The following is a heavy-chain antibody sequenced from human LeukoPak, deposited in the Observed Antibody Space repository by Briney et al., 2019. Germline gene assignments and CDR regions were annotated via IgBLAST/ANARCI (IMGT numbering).Heavy chain of an antibody. CDR1: GGSISSYY. D-gene: IGHD3-22*01. CDR2: IYYSGST. CDR3: ARLAYYYDSSGYLLVGSAFDI. J-gene: IGHJ3*02. V-gene: IGHV4-59*08. Sequence: PSETLSLTCTVSGGSISSYYWSWIRQPPGKGLEWIGYIYYSGSTNYNPSLKSRVTISVDTSKNQFSLKLSSVTAADTAVYYCARLAYYYDSSGYLLVGSAFDIWDQGTMVTVSS.